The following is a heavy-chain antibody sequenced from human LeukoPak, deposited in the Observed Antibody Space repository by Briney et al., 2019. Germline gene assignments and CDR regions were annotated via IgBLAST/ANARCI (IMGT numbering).Heavy chain of an antibody. CDR2: INPSGGTT. J-gene: IGHJ4*02. CDR3: ARARSGSYSRGSDY. D-gene: IGHD1-26*01. V-gene: IGHV1-46*01. CDR1: GYTFTSYH. Sequence: ASVRVSCKASGYTFTSYHMHWVRQAPGQGLEWMGIINPSGGTTNYAQKFRGRVTMTRDMSTSTVYMELRSLRSDDTAVYYCARARSGSYSRGSDYWGQGTLVAVSS.